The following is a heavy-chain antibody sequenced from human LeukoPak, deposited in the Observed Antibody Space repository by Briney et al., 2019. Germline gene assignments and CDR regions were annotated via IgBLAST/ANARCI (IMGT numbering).Heavy chain of an antibody. D-gene: IGHD2-2*01. J-gene: IGHJ5*02. CDR1: GGSISSYY. V-gene: IGHV4-59*13. CDR2: IYYSGST. CDR3: ARGAAGGYCSSTSCYNWFDP. Sequence: SGTLSLACTVSGGSISSYYWSWIRQPPGKGLEWIGYIYYSGSTNYNPSLKSRVTISVDTSKNQFSLKLSSVTAADTAVYYCARGAAGGYCSSTSCYNWFDPWGQGTLVTVSS.